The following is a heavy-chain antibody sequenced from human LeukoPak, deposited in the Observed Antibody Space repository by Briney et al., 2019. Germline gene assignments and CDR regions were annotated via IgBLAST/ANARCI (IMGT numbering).Heavy chain of an antibody. V-gene: IGHV3-23*01. CDR2: ITATGGST. D-gene: IGHD2-15*01. CDR3: AKGSAILPDYYFDY. CDR1: GFTFSSQA. J-gene: IGHJ4*02. Sequence: GGSLRLSCAASGFTFSSQAMSWVRQAPGQGLEWVSSITATGGSTYYADSVKGRLTISRANSKNTLYLQMNSLRAEDTAVYYCAKGSAILPDYYFDYWGQGTLVTVSS.